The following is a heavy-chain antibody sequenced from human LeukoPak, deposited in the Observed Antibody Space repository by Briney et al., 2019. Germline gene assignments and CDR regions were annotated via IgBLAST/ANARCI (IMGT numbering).Heavy chain of an antibody. CDR1: GFTFSSYS. J-gene: IGHJ4*02. Sequence: GGSLRLSCAASGFTFSSYSMNWVRQAPGKGLEWVSSISSSSYIYYADSVKGRFTISRDNAKNSLYLQMNSLRAEDTAVYYCARIRGSGSYADYRGQGTLVTVSS. D-gene: IGHD3-10*01. V-gene: IGHV3-21*01. CDR3: ARIRGSGSYADY. CDR2: ISSSSYI.